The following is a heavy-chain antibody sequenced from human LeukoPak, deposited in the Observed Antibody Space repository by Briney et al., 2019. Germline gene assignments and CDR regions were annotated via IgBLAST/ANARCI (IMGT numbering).Heavy chain of an antibody. Sequence: GGSLRLSCAASGFTFSSYWMHWVRQGPGKGLVWVSRIKTDGTDTSYADSVKGRFTISRDNAKNTLYLQMNSLRAEDTAVYYCARDEYSYGPDAFDIWGQGTMVTVSS. J-gene: IGHJ3*02. CDR2: IKTDGTDT. V-gene: IGHV3-74*01. CDR3: ARDEYSYGPDAFDI. D-gene: IGHD5-18*01. CDR1: GFTFSSYW.